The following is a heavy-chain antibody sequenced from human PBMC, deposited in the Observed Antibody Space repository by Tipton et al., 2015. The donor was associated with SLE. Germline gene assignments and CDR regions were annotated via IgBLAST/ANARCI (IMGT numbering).Heavy chain of an antibody. CDR1: GGSVNIGDYY. V-gene: IGHV4-61*09. CDR3: ARRRGASGLFDS. Sequence: TLSLTCTVSGGSVNIGDYYWRWIRQPAGTGLEWIGHVYTTGDTNYNPSLKSRVTVSVDTSKSQFSLKLTSVTAADTAVYYCARRRGASGLFDSWGQGILVTVSS. CDR2: VYTTGDT. J-gene: IGHJ4*02.